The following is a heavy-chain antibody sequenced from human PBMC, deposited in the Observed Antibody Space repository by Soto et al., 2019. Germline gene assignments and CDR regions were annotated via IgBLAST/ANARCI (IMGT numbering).Heavy chain of an antibody. CDR1: GYSFTSYW. V-gene: IGHV5-10-1*01. CDR2: IDPSDSYT. J-gene: IGHJ4*02. CDR3: ARETSIAADI. Sequence: GESLKISCRGSGYSFTSYWISWVRQMPGKGLEWMGRIDPSDSYTNYSPSFQGHVTISADKSISTAYLQWSSLKASDTAMYYCARETSIAADIWGPGTLVTVSS. D-gene: IGHD6-13*01.